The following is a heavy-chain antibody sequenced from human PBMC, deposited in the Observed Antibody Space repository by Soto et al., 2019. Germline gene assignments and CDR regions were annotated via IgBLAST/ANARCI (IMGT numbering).Heavy chain of an antibody. Sequence: VGSLRLSCAASGFTFSSYAMSWVRQAPGKGLEWVSAISGSGGSTYYADSVKGRFTISRDNSKNTLYLQMNSLRAEDTAVYYCAKGVGYCSSTSCYNWFDPWGQGTLVTVSS. V-gene: IGHV3-23*01. CDR2: ISGSGGST. CDR3: AKGVGYCSSTSCYNWFDP. J-gene: IGHJ5*02. D-gene: IGHD2-2*01. CDR1: GFTFSSYA.